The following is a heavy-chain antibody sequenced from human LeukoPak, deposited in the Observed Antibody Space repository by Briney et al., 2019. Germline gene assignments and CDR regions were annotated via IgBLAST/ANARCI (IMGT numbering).Heavy chain of an antibody. CDR1: GGTISSYH. CDR3: ARDEDLGYFDL. J-gene: IGHJ2*01. V-gene: IGHV4-59*01. CDR2: IYYSGST. Sequence: SETLSLTCTVSGGTISSYHWSWIRQPPGKGLEWIGYIYYSGSTNYNPSLKSRVTISVDTSKNQFSLKLSSVTAADTGVYYCARDEDLGYFDLWGRGTLVTVSS.